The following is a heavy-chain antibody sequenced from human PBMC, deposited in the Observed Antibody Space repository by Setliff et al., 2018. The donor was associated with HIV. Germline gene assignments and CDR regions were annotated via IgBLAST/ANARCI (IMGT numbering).Heavy chain of an antibody. CDR2: ISGESRRT. J-gene: IGHJ4*02. V-gene: IGHV3-23*01. CDR3: ASGGYDILTGLGH. Sequence: PGGSLRLSCAASGFMFSDYAMSWVRQVPGKGLEWVSIISGESRRTSYADSVKGRFTISRDNSKNTMYLQMNSLRVEDTAVYFCASGGYDILTGLGHWGQGTLVTVSS. CDR1: GFMFSDYA. D-gene: IGHD3-9*01.